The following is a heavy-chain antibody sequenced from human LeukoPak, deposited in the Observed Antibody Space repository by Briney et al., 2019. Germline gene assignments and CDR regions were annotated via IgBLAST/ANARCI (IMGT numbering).Heavy chain of an antibody. CDR3: ARSTGTPRIDY. D-gene: IGHD4-17*01. V-gene: IGHV3-74*01. CDR1: GFSFTDHW. J-gene: IGHJ4*02. CDR2: VNGGGRST. Sequence: GGSLRLSCAVSGFSFTDHWLHWVRQAPGKGLVWVSRVNGGGRSTIYADSVKDRFTISRDNARNTLYLRMSSLRADDTAVYYCARSTGTPRIDYWGQGTLVTVPS.